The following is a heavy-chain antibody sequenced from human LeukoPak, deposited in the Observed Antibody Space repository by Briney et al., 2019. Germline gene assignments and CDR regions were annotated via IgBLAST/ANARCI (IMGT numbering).Heavy chain of an antibody. CDR2: IYSSGST. CDR3: ARGRDFWSGYYDY. V-gene: IGHV4-59*01. Sequence: PSETLSLTCTVSGGSISSYYWSWIRQPPGKGLEWIGYIYSSGSTTYNPSLKSRVTISVDTSKNHFSLKLSSVTAADTAVYHCARGRDFWSGYYDYWGQGTLVTVSS. CDR1: GGSISSYY. J-gene: IGHJ4*02. D-gene: IGHD3-3*01.